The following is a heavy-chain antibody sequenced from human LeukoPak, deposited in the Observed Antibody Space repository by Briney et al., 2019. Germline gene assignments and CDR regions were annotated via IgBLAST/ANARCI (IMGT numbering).Heavy chain of an antibody. CDR3: ARAVGGYYDSSGYYYYYYYMDV. J-gene: IGHJ6*03. D-gene: IGHD3-22*01. V-gene: IGHV1-18*01. Sequence: ASVKVSCKASGYTFPSHGISWVRQAPGQGLEWMGWISAYNGNTNYAQKFQGRVTMTTDTSTSTVYMELSSLRSEDTAVYYCARAVGGYYDSSGYYYYYYYMDVWGKGTTVTVSS. CDR2: ISAYNGNT. CDR1: GYTFPSHG.